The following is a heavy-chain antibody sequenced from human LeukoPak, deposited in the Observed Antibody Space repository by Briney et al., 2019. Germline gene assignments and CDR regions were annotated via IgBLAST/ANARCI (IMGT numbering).Heavy chain of an antibody. CDR3: ARGSLDFDY. CDR2: VSYSGST. V-gene: IGHV4-31*03. CDR1: GGSISSGGYY. J-gene: IGHJ4*02. Sequence: PSETLSLTCTVSGGSISSGGYYWSWIRQHPGKGLEWIGYVSYSGSTHYNPSLKSRVTISVDTSKNQFSLKLSSVTAADTAVYYCARGSLDFDYWGQGTLVTVSS.